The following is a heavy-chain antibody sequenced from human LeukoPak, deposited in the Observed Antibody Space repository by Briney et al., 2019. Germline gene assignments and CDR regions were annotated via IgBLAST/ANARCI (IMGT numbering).Heavy chain of an antibody. V-gene: IGHV4-31*01. CDR3: AREEGSSSYGIEY. D-gene: IGHD6-6*01. CDR2: IYYSGSS. CDR1: SGFISSGGYY. J-gene: IGHJ4*02. Sequence: SQTLSLTCTVSSGFISSGGYYWSWIRQHPGKGLEWFGYIYYSGSSNYNPTLKSQVTISVDKYKNQFSLKPSAVTDADTAVYYCAREEGSSSYGIEYWGQETLVTVSS.